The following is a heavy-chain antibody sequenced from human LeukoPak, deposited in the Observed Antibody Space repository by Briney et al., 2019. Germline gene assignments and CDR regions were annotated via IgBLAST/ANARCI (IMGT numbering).Heavy chain of an antibody. J-gene: IGHJ4*02. CDR3: ARGNWDSSGWYYDY. Sequence: KVSCKASGGTFSSYAISRVRQAPGQGLEWMGRIISIFGTANYAQKFQGRVTITTDESTNTAYMELSSLRSEDTAVYYCARGNWDSSGWYYDYWGQGTLVTVSS. CDR2: IISIFGTA. V-gene: IGHV1-69*05. CDR1: GGTFSSYA. D-gene: IGHD6-19*01.